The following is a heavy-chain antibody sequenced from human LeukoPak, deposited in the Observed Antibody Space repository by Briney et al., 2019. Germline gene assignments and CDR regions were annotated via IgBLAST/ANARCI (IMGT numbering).Heavy chain of an antibody. D-gene: IGHD1-26*01. Sequence: PGGSLRLSCAASGFTFSSYAMTWVRQAPGKGLEWVSTISGSGDTTYYADSVKGRFTISRDNSKNTLSLQMTSLRVDDTAIYYCAKSGASPLYHMDVWGKGATVTVSS. J-gene: IGHJ6*03. CDR2: ISGSGDTT. CDR1: GFTFSSYA. CDR3: AKSGASPLYHMDV. V-gene: IGHV3-23*01.